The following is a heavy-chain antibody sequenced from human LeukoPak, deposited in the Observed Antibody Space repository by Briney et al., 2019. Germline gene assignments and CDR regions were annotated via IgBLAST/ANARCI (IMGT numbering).Heavy chain of an antibody. Sequence: PGGSLRLSCAASGFIFSSYAMSWVRQAPGKGLEWVSAISGSGGSTYYADSVKGRFTISRDNSKNTLYLQMNSLRAEDTAAYYCANNWNYFPYWGQGTLVTVSS. V-gene: IGHV3-23*01. J-gene: IGHJ4*02. CDR2: ISGSGGST. D-gene: IGHD1-20*01. CDR3: ANNWNYFPY. CDR1: GFIFSSYA.